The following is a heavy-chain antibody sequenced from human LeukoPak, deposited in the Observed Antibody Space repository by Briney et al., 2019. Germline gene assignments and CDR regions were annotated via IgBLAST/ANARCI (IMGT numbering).Heavy chain of an antibody. CDR2: ISYDGSNK. V-gene: IGHV3-30-3*01. Sequence: PGGSLRLSCAASGFTFSSYAMHWVRQAPGKGLEWVAVISYDGSNKYYADSVKGRFTISRDNSKNTLYLQMNSLRAEDTVVYYCASSVVTAIDYWGQGTLVTVSS. J-gene: IGHJ4*02. CDR1: GFTFSSYA. D-gene: IGHD2-21*02. CDR3: ASSVVTAIDY.